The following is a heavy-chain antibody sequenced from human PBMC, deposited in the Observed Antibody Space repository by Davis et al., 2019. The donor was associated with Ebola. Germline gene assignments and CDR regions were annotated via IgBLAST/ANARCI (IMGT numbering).Heavy chain of an antibody. V-gene: IGHV4-59*01. CDR3: ARGELLWFGELLYRYYGMDV. CDR1: GGSISSYY. Sequence: SETLSLTCTVSGGSISSYYWSWIRQPPGKGLEWIGYIYYSGSTNYNPSLKSRVTISVDTSKNQFSLKLSSVTAADTAVYYCARGELLWFGELLYRYYGMDVWGQGTTVTVSS. D-gene: IGHD3-10*01. J-gene: IGHJ6*02. CDR2: IYYSGST.